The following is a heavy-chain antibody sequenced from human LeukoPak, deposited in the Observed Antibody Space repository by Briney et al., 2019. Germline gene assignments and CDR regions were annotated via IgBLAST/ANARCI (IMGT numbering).Heavy chain of an antibody. D-gene: IGHD1-1*01. CDR2: IKQDGSET. V-gene: IGHV3-7*01. CDR3: APNSATGTIDY. CDR1: RFTFGSYW. Sequence: GSLRLSCAASRFTFGSYWMSWVRQAPGKGLEWVANIKQDGSETYYVDSVKGRFTISRDNAKNSLYLQMNSLRAEDTAVYYCAPNSATGTIDYWGQGTLVTVSS. J-gene: IGHJ4*02.